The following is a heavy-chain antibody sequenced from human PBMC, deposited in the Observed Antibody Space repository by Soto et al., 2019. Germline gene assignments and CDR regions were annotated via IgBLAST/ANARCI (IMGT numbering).Heavy chain of an antibody. D-gene: IGHD3-3*01. Sequence: RGSLRLSCLGSGFTFSNYNMNWVRQAPGKGLEWVSYITDSSDTVHYADSVRGRFTISRDNAESSLYLQMNSLRDEDPAVYFCSRDFGHGYYFDCWARGSRVTVSS. CDR1: GFTFSNYN. CDR2: ITDSSDTV. J-gene: IGHJ4*01. CDR3: SRDFGHGYYFDC. V-gene: IGHV3-48*02.